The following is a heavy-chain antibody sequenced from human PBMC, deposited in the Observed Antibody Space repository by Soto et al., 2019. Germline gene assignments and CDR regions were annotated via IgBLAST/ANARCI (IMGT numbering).Heavy chain of an antibody. D-gene: IGHD3-3*02. CDR1: GDSITSGESY. V-gene: IGHV4-30-4*01. CDR2: IYYSGST. J-gene: IGHJ5*02. Sequence: SETLSLTCTVSGDSITSGESYWSWIRQPPGKGLEWIGYIYYSGSTYYNPSLKSRISISVDTSKNQFSLKLTSVTAADTAVYYCASPKIAFYNWFDPWGQGTLVTVSS. CDR3: ASPKIAFYNWFDP.